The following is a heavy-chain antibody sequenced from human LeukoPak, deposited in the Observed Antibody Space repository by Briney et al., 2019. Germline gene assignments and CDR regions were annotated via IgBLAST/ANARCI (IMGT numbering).Heavy chain of an antibody. CDR3: ARDPRRWNIDY. V-gene: IGHV1-2*02. Sequence: ASVKVSCKASGYTFTGYYMHWVRQAPGQGLEWMGWMNPNSGKTGYAQKFQGRVTMTTDTSISTAYMELSRLRADDTAVYYCARDPRRWNIDYWGQGTLVTVSS. J-gene: IGHJ4*02. CDR1: GYTFTGYY. D-gene: IGHD1/OR15-1a*01. CDR2: MNPNSGKT.